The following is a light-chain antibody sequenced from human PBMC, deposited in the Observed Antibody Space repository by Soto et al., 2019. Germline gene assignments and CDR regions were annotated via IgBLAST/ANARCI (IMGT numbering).Light chain of an antibody. CDR2: DSD. J-gene: IGLJ3*02. V-gene: IGLV1-51*01. CDR3: ATWDTILSAAV. Sequence: QSVLTQPPSVSAAPGQTVTISCSGSGSNIGNNFVSWYQQLPGAAPKLLIYDSDKRPSPISDRFSGSKSGTSATLGITGLQTGDEADYYCATWDTILSAAVFGGGTKLTVL. CDR1: GSNIGNNF.